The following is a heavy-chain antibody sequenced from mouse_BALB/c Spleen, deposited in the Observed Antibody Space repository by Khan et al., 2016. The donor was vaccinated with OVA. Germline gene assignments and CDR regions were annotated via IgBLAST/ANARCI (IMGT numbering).Heavy chain of an antibody. CDR1: GYSFTDYS. CDR2: INTETGET. Sequence: QIQLVQSGPELKKPGETVKISCKASGYSFTDYSMHWVKQAPGKGLKWMGWINTETGETTYEDEFKGRFAFSLETSVSTAYLQINSLKNEDTATDVCATSNPVYAMDYWRQATSVTVSS. J-gene: IGHJ4*01. CDR3: ATSNPVYAMDY. V-gene: IGHV9-2-1*01. D-gene: IGHD4-1*01.